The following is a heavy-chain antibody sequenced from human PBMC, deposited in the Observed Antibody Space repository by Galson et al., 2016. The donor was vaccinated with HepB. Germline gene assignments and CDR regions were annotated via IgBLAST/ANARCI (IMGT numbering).Heavy chain of an antibody. CDR3: AKGRDYDFWSGYSQHFDY. CDR2: LSGSGGTT. V-gene: IGHV3-23*01. Sequence: SLRLSCAASGFTFSSYALTWVRQAPGKGLDWVSALSGSGGTTYYADSVKGRFTISRDNGNNMLYLQMNSLIVEDTAVYYCAKGRDYDFWSGYSQHFDYWGQGTLVTVSS. CDR1: GFTFSSYA. J-gene: IGHJ4*02. D-gene: IGHD3-3*01.